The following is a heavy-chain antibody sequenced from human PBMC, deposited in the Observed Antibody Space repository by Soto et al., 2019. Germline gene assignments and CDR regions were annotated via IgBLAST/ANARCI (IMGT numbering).Heavy chain of an antibody. J-gene: IGHJ3*01. CDR2: ISGSGTST. CDR1: GFTFTSYA. D-gene: IGHD2-15*01. Sequence: GGSLRLSCAASGFTFTSYALSWVRQAPGKGLEWVSAISGSGTSTYYADSVKGRFTISRDNSKNTLYLQMNSLRAEDTAVYYCAKRLASGSATSCYRCAFDVWGQGTMVTVS. CDR3: AKRLASGSATSCYRCAFDV. V-gene: IGHV3-23*01.